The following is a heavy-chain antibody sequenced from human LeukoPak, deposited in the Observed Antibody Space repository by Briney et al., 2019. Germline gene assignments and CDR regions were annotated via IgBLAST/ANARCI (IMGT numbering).Heavy chain of an antibody. J-gene: IGHJ5*02. V-gene: IGHV3-30*18. Sequence: PGGSLRLSCAASGFTFSSYGMHWVRQAPGKGLEWVAVISYDGSNKYYADSVKGRFTISRDNSKNTLYLQMNSLRAEDTAVYYCAKAYCSSTSCPPAIDPWGQGTLVTVSS. CDR1: GFTFSSYG. D-gene: IGHD2-2*01. CDR3: AKAYCSSTSCPPAIDP. CDR2: ISYDGSNK.